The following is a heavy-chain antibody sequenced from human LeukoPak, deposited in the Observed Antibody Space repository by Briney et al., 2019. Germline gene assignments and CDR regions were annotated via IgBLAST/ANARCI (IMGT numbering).Heavy chain of an antibody. Sequence: ASVKVSCKASGYTFTSYYMHWVRQAPGQGLEWMGIINPSGGSTSHAQKFQGRVTMTRDTSTSTVYMELSSVRSEDTAVYYCATTMVVGNFDYWGQGTLVTVSS. J-gene: IGHJ4*02. CDR2: INPSGGST. CDR1: GYTFTSYY. V-gene: IGHV1-46*01. CDR3: ATTMVVGNFDY. D-gene: IGHD2-15*01.